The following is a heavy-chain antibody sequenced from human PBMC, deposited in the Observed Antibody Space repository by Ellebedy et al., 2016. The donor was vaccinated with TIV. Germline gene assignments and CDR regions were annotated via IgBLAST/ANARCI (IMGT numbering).Heavy chain of an antibody. J-gene: IGHJ4*02. V-gene: IGHV3-20*04. Sequence: PGGSLSLSCAASGFTFEASGMTWVRQAPETGLEWVAGIHWNGDITAYADSVKGRFTISRDNAKNSLYLQMSSLRAEDTAFYYCARTRDDYDSSHYLGDFDYWGQGTLVTVS. CDR1: GFTFEASG. CDR2: IHWNGDIT. D-gene: IGHD3-22*01. CDR3: ARTRDDYDSSHYLGDFDY.